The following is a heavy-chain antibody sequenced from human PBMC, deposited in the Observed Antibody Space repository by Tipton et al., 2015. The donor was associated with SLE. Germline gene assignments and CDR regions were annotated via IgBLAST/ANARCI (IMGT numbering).Heavy chain of an antibody. CDR2: IHYSGTT. CDR1: GGSISNSDYF. D-gene: IGHD6-13*01. CDR3: AVGLGAAAGWGWFAP. J-gene: IGHJ5*02. V-gene: IGHV4-39*07. Sequence: TLSLTCTVSGGSISNSDYFWGWVRQSPEKGLEWIGIIHYSGTTYYNPSLKSRVTISVDTSKNQFSLKLSSVTAADTAVYYCAVGLGAAAGWGWFAPGAQGTLFPFSS.